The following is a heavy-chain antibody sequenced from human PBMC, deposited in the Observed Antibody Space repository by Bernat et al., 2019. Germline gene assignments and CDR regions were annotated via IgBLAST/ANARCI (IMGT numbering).Heavy chain of an antibody. CDR1: GYSFTPYA. D-gene: IGHD3-22*01. CDR2: INNANGDT. Sequence: QVQLVQSGAEVKKPGASVKVSCKGSGYSFTPYAIHWVRQAPGQRLEWMGWINNANGDTRYAQKFQGRVTITRDTSARTAYMELSSLRSEDTAVYYCAGEDYYDGRSYGMDVWGQGTTVTVSS. J-gene: IGHJ6*02. V-gene: IGHV1-3*04. CDR3: AGEDYYDGRSYGMDV.